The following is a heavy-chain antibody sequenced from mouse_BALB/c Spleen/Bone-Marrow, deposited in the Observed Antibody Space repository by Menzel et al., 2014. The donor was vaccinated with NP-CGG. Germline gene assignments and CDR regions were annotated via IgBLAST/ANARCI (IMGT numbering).Heavy chain of an antibody. CDR1: GYAFTSYW. CDR2: IDPSDSET. CDR3: ARALGDGYYYAMDY. J-gene: IGHJ4*01. Sequence: QMQLKQSGAELVKPGAPVKLSCKASGYAFTSYWMNWVKQRPGRGLEWIGRIDPSDSETHYNQKFKDKATLTVDKSSSTAYIQLSSLTSEDSAVYYCARALGDGYYYAMDYWGQGTSVTVSS. V-gene: IGHV1-69*02. D-gene: IGHD2-3*01.